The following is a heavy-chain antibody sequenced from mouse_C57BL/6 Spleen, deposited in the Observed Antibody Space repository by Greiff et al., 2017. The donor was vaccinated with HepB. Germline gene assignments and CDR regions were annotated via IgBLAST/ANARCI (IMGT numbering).Heavy chain of an antibody. Sequence: DVKLVESGGGLVKPGGSLKLSCAASGFTFSSYTMSWVRQTPEKRLEWVATIRGGGGNTYYPDSVQGRFTISRDNAKNTLYLPMSSLRSEDTALYYCARHRDTTVVGAMDYWGQGTSVTVSS. V-gene: IGHV5-9*01. CDR3: ARHRDTTVVGAMDY. CDR2: IRGGGGNT. J-gene: IGHJ4*01. D-gene: IGHD1-1*01. CDR1: GFTFSSYT.